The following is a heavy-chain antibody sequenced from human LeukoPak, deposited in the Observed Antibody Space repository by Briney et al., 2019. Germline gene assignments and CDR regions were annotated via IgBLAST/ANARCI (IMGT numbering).Heavy chain of an antibody. V-gene: IGHV4-4*07. CDR3: AREVTSGWYLLDS. Sequence: SETLSLTCTVSGGSISSYYCNWIRQPAGKGLEWIGRMYTSGTTNYNPSLKSRVTMSSDTSKNQFSLKLSSVTAADTAVYYCAREVTSGWYLLDSWGQGTLVTVSS. CDR2: MYTSGTT. J-gene: IGHJ4*02. D-gene: IGHD6-19*01. CDR1: GGSISSYY.